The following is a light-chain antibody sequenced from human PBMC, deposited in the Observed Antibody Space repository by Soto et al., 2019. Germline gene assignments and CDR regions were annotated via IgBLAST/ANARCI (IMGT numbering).Light chain of an antibody. CDR1: QSVSSS. Sequence: EIVMTQSPGTLSVSPGERATLYCRASQSVSSSLAWYQQKPGQPPRLLISAASTRATGIPVRFSGSGSGTDFTLTIRSLQSEDSAVYYCQRYHTWPPVTFGQGTKLEIK. CDR3: QRYHTWPPVT. J-gene: IGKJ2*01. V-gene: IGKV3-15*01. CDR2: AAS.